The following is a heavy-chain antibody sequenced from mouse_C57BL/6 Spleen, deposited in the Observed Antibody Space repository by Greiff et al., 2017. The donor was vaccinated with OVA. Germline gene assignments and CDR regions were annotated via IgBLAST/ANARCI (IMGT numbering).Heavy chain of an antibody. CDR2: ISYDGSN. J-gene: IGHJ1*03. D-gene: IGHD4-1*01. CDR1: GYSITSGYF. Sequence: EVQLQQSGPGLVKPSQSLSLTCSVTGYSITSGYFWNWIRQFPRNKLEWMSYISYDGSNNYNPALKNRISITRNTSKNQFFLKLNSVTTEDTATYYSAMGLANWDWDVDVWGTGTTVTVSS. CDR3: AMGLANWDWDVDV. V-gene: IGHV3-6*01.